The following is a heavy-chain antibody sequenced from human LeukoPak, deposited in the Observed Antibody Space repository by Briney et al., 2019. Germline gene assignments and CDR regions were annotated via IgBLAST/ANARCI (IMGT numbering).Heavy chain of an antibody. D-gene: IGHD5-12*01. Sequence: PGGSLRLSCAASGFTFRSNSMHWVRQAPGKGLEWVAVISYDGSSKSYADSVKGRFTISRDNSENTLFLHMNSLRAEDTAVYYCARHTKEYSGYDSSFDCWGQGTLVTVSS. V-gene: IGHV3-30-3*01. CDR3: ARHTKEYSGYDSSFDC. CDR1: GFTFRSNS. J-gene: IGHJ4*02. CDR2: ISYDGSSK.